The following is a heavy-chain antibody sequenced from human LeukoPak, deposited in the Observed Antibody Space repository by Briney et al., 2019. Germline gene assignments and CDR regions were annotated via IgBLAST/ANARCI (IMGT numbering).Heavy chain of an antibody. Sequence: SGRPLRLSCAASGFIFSTYGMHWVRQAPGKGLEWVAVTSHDGSNKYYADSVKGRFTVSRDNPKNTLYLQMNSLRSEDTAVYYCAKDLRTSGYYPYYFDYWGQGTLVTVSS. D-gene: IGHD3-22*01. CDR1: GFIFSTYG. V-gene: IGHV3-30*18. CDR2: TSHDGSNK. J-gene: IGHJ4*02. CDR3: AKDLRTSGYYPYYFDY.